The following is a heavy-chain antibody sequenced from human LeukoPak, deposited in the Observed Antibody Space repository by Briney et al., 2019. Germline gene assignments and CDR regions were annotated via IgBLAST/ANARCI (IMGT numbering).Heavy chain of an antibody. CDR3: ARDRGYSYGNYFDY. J-gene: IGHJ4*02. CDR1: GYTFTGHY. CDR2: INPNSGGT. Sequence: ASVKVSCKASGYTFTGHYMHWVRQAPGQGLEWMGRINPNSGGTNYAQKFQGRVTITTDESTSTAYMELSSLRSEDTAVYYCARDRGYSYGNYFDYWGQGTLVTVSS. D-gene: IGHD5-18*01. V-gene: IGHV1-2*06.